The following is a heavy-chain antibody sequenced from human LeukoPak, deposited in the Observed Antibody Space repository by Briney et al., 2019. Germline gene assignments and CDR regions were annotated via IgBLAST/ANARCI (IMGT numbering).Heavy chain of an antibody. CDR1: GGTFSNYA. Sequence: VASVKVSCKASGGTFSNYAISWVRQAPGQGLEWMGRIIPMFGTTNYAQKFQGRVTITTDESTSTAYMVVSSLRIEDTAVYYCASVTVTTWAPDGHMDVWGKGTTVTVSS. D-gene: IGHD4-11*01. V-gene: IGHV1-69*05. CDR3: ASVTVTTWAPDGHMDV. CDR2: IIPMFGTT. J-gene: IGHJ6*03.